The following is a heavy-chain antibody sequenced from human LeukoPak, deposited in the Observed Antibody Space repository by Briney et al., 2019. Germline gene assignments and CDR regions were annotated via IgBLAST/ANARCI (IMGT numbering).Heavy chain of an antibody. Sequence: PSETLSLTCTVSGASINSYYWSWIRQPPGKGLEWIGYIYSSGSTNYNPSLKSRVTISVDTSKNQFSLKLSSVTAADTAVYYCARSRGWLQSHPLGYWGQGTLVTVSS. CDR1: GASINSYY. V-gene: IGHV4-59*12. CDR3: ARSRGWLQSHPLGY. J-gene: IGHJ4*02. CDR2: IYSSGST. D-gene: IGHD5-24*01.